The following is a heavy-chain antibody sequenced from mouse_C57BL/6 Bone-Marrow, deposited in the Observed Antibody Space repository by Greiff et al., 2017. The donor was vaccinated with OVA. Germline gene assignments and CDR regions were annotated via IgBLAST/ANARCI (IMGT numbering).Heavy chain of an antibody. CDR1: GYAFTNYL. J-gene: IGHJ3*01. CDR3: ANGYLFAY. V-gene: IGHV1-54*01. Sequence: VQLRESGAELVRPGTSVKVSCKASGYAFTNYLIEWVKQRPGQGLEWIGVINPGSGGTNYNEKFKGKATLTADKSSSTAYMQLSSLTSEDSAVYFCANGYLFAYWGQGTLVTVSA. D-gene: IGHD2-2*01. CDR2: INPGSGGT.